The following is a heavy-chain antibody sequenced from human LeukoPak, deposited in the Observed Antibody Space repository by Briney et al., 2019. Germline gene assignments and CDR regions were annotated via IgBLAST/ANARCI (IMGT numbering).Heavy chain of an antibody. CDR3: APFQYSSSSSTNPFDY. D-gene: IGHD6-6*01. J-gene: IGHJ4*02. Sequence: SVKVSCKASGGTFSSYAISWVRQAPGQGLEWMGGIIPIFGTANYAQKFQGRVTITTNESTSTAYMELSSLRSEDTAVYYCAPFQYSSSSSTNPFDYWGQGTLVTVSS. CDR1: GGTFSSYA. CDR2: IIPIFGTA. V-gene: IGHV1-69*05.